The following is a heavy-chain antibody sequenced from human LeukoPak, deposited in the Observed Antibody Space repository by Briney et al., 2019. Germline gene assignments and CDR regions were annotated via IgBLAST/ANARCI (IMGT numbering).Heavy chain of an antibody. CDR2: ISAYKGNT. J-gene: IGHJ4*02. CDR1: GYIFNNYD. D-gene: IGHD1-14*01. V-gene: IGHV1-18*01. CDR3: ARAPPTTRISDY. Sequence: SAVTVTFMASGYIFNNYDFNWLRQARAQGLEWMGWISAYKGNTNYAQSLQGRVTMTTDTSTSTAYLELRSLKSDDTAVYYCARAPPTTRISDYWGQGTLVTVSS.